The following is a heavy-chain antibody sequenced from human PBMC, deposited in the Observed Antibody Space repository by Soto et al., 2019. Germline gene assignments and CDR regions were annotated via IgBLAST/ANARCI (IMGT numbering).Heavy chain of an antibody. V-gene: IGHV3-7*03. CDR3: TRKRFGMDV. J-gene: IGHJ6*02. Sequence: GGSLRLCCAASGVTFSNSWMSWVRQAPGKGLEWVANIKEDGSEKDYVDPVKGRFTITRDNAKNSLYLQMNNLRAEDTAVYFCTRKRFGMDVWGQGTTVSVS. CDR2: IKEDGSEK. CDR1: GVTFSNSW.